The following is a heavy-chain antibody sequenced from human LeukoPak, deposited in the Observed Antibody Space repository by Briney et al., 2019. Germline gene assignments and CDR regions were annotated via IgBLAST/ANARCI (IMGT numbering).Heavy chain of an antibody. CDR2: IYYSGST. J-gene: IGHJ4*02. CDR1: GGSISSYY. D-gene: IGHD4-17*01. Sequence: SETLSLTCTVSGGSISSYYWSWIRQPPGKGLEWIGYIYYSGSTNYNPSLKSRATISVDTSKNQFSLKLSSVTAADTAVYYCARHTVTLYYFDYWGQGTLVTVSS. V-gene: IGHV4-59*08. CDR3: ARHTVTLYYFDY.